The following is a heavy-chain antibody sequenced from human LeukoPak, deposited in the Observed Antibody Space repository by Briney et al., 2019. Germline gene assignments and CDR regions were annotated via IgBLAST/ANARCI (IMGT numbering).Heavy chain of an antibody. J-gene: IGHJ4*02. CDR2: TYYRSKWYN. CDR1: GDSFSSNSAA. CDR3: ARSDGGVAAPPVFDY. D-gene: IGHD2-15*01. Sequence: SQTLSLTCAISGDSFSSNSAAWNWIRQSPSRGLERLGRTYYRSKWYNDYAVSVKSRITINPDTSKNQFSLQLNSVTPEDTAVYYCARSDGGVAAPPVFDYWGPGTLVTVSS. V-gene: IGHV6-1*01.